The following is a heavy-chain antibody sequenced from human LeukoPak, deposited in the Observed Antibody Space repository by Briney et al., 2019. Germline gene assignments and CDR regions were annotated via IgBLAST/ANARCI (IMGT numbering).Heavy chain of an antibody. V-gene: IGHV3-74*01. Sequence: GGSLRLSCAASGFTFSSNWMHWVRHAPGKGLVWVSRINEDGSTTNYADSVKGRSTIFRDNAKNTLYLQMNSLRAEDTAVYYCVRDLGGRSGHWGQGTLVTVSS. D-gene: IGHD3-16*01. CDR1: GFTFSSNW. J-gene: IGHJ4*02. CDR3: VRDLGGRSGH. CDR2: INEDGSTT.